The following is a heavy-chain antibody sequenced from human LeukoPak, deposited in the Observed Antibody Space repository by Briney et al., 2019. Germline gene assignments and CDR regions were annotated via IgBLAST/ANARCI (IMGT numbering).Heavy chain of an antibody. D-gene: IGHD3-3*01. CDR3: ARTNYDFWSGSLNWFDP. J-gene: IGHJ5*02. CDR2: ITSSSSTI. V-gene: IGHV3-48*01. Sequence: TGGPLRLSCAASGFTFSSYSMNWVRQAPGKGLEWVSYITSSSSTIYYADSVKGRFTISRDNAKNSLYLQMNSLRAEDTAVYYCARTNYDFWSGSLNWFDPWGQGTLVTVSS. CDR1: GFTFSSYS.